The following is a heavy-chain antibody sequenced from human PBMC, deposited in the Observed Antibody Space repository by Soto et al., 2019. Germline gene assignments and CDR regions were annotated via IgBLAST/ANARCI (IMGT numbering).Heavy chain of an antibody. CDR3: ARALMAAAGGLDY. D-gene: IGHD6-13*01. CDR2: INSDGAST. V-gene: IGHV3-74*01. CDR1: GFTFSSYW. J-gene: IGHJ4*02. Sequence: PGGSLRLSCAASGFTFSSYWMYWVRQVPWKGLVWVSRINSDGASTSYADSVQGRFTISRDNAKNTLYLQMNSLRAEDTAVYYCARALMAAAGGLDYWGQGTLVTVSS.